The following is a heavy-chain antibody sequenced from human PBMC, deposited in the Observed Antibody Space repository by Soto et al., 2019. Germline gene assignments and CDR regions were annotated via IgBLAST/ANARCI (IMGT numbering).Heavy chain of an antibody. CDR2: ISDTGGGT. CDR1: GVTFSSYA. V-gene: IGHV3-23*01. Sequence: GGSLILSCAASGVTFSSYAMNWVRQAPGKGLEWVSTISDTGGGTFYAGSVKGRFTISRDNSKNTLYLQMHRLRADDSAIYFCAVGRHKTSGSNTWFDPWGRGTQVTVSS. J-gene: IGHJ5*02. CDR3: AVGRHKTSGSNTWFDP. D-gene: IGHD3-22*01.